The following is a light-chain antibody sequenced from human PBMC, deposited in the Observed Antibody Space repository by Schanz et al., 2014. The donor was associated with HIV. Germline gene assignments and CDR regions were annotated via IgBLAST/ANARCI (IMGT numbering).Light chain of an antibody. V-gene: IGKV3-20*01. J-gene: IGKJ4*02. CDR1: QSVSTTS. Sequence: EIVLTQSPGTVALSPGDRITLTCRASQSVSTTSLAWYLHKPGQSPRLLIYGASFRAAGIPDRFSGSGAGTYFTLTISRLEPEDFGVYYCHHYGDSRGTFGGGTEVDI. CDR3: HHYGDSRGT. CDR2: GAS.